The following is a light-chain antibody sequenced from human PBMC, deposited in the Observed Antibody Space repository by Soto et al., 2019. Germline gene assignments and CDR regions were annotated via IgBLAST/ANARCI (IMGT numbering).Light chain of an antibody. Sequence: EIVMTQSPATLSVSPGDSATLSCRASQSVSNNLAWYHQKPGQAPRVLIYGASTGATGIPARFSGGGSGTEFTLTISNLQSEDFALYYCQQYNDWRITFGQGTRLEIK. J-gene: IGKJ5*01. CDR3: QQYNDWRIT. V-gene: IGKV3-15*01. CDR2: GAS. CDR1: QSVSNN.